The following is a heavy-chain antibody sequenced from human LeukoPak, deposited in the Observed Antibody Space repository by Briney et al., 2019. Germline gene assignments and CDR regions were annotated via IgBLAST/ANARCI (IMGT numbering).Heavy chain of an antibody. Sequence: ASVKVSCKASGGTFSSYAISWVRQAPGQGLEWMGGIIPIFGTANYAQKFQGRVTITADESTSTAYMELSSLRSGDTAVYYCARASTGYSYGYRLEYYYYYMDVWGKGTTVTISS. CDR3: ARASTGYSYGYRLEYYYYYMDV. J-gene: IGHJ6*03. D-gene: IGHD5-18*01. CDR2: IIPIFGTA. CDR1: GGTFSSYA. V-gene: IGHV1-69*13.